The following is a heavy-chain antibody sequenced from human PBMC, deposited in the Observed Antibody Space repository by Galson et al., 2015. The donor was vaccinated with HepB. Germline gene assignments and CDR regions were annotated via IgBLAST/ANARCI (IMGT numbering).Heavy chain of an antibody. Sequence: SLRLSCAASGFTFSSYSMNWVRQAPGKGLEWVSSISSSSSYIYYADSVKGRFTISRDNAKNSLYLQMNSLRAEDTAVYYCARDLGKWDIVGYGMDVWGQGTTVTVSS. CDR1: GFTFSSYS. V-gene: IGHV3-21*01. J-gene: IGHJ6*02. CDR2: ISSSSSYI. D-gene: IGHD2-15*01. CDR3: ARDLGKWDIVGYGMDV.